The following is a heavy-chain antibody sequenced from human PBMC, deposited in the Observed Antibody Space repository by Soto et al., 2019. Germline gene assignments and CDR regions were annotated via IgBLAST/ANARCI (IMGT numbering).Heavy chain of an antibody. J-gene: IGHJ5*02. Sequence: QVQLVESGGGVVQPGRSLRLSCAASGFTFSSYGMHWVRQAPGKGLEWVAVISYDGSNKYYADSVKGRFTISRDNSKNTLYLQMNGLRAEDTAVYYCEKASITMIVVHNWFDPWGQGTLVTVSS. CDR2: ISYDGSNK. D-gene: IGHD3-22*01. CDR1: GFTFSSYG. V-gene: IGHV3-30*18. CDR3: EKASITMIVVHNWFDP.